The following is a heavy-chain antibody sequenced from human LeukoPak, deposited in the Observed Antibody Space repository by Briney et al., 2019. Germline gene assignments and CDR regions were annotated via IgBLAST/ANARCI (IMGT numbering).Heavy chain of an antibody. J-gene: IGHJ4*02. Sequence: SETLSLTCTVSGDSISSSSSYWGWIRQPPGEGLEWIGTIYYSGSTYYNPPLKSRVTISVDTSKNQFSLKLKSVTAADTAVYFCGRLDDYDYSAWWGQGILVTVSS. D-gene: IGHD3-22*01. CDR3: GRLDDYDYSAW. CDR2: IYYSGST. V-gene: IGHV4-39*01. CDR1: GDSISSSSSY.